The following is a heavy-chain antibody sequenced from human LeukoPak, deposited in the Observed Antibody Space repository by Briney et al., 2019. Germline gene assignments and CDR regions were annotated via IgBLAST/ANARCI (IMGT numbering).Heavy chain of an antibody. CDR2: ISAYNGNT. Sequence: ASVKVSCKASGYTFTSYGISWVRQAPGQGLEWMGWISAYNGNTNYAQKLQGRVTMTTDTSTSTAYMELRSLRSDDTAVYYCARTIVVVPAAIVPVGWFDPWGQGTLVTVSS. CDR1: GYTFTSYG. CDR3: ARTIVVVPAAIVPVGWFDP. J-gene: IGHJ5*02. D-gene: IGHD2-2*01. V-gene: IGHV1-18*01.